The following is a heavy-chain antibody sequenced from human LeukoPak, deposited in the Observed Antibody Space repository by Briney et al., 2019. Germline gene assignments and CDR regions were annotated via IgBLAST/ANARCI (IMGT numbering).Heavy chain of an antibody. Sequence: PGGSLRLSCAASEFTFSSYNMSWVRPAPGKGLEWVSAISGSGGSTYYADSVKGRSTISRDNSKNTLYLQMNSLRAEDTAVYYCAKDAVAGTNDAFDIWGQGTMVTVSS. CDR1: EFTFSSYN. D-gene: IGHD6-19*01. CDR3: AKDAVAGTNDAFDI. CDR2: ISGSGGST. V-gene: IGHV3-23*01. J-gene: IGHJ3*02.